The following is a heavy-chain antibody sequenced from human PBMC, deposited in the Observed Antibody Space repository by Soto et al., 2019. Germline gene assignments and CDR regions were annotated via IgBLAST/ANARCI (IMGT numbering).Heavy chain of an antibody. Sequence: QVQLVQSGAEVKKPGASVKLSCKASGYSFTNHYMHWVRQAPGQGLEWMGIINPRSGSASYAQKFQDTVTMTRDTSTSTVYRELRSRRAEDTAVYYCARDFDGTTDAFDFWGQGTMVTVSS. CDR1: GYSFTNHY. D-gene: IGHD1-7*01. V-gene: IGHV1-46*01. CDR3: ARDFDGTTDAFDF. J-gene: IGHJ3*01. CDR2: INPRSGSA.